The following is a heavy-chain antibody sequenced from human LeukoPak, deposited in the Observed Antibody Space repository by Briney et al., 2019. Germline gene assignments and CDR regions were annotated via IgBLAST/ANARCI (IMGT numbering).Heavy chain of an antibody. D-gene: IGHD6-13*01. CDR1: DSSISSGYY. J-gene: IGHJ5*02. CDR3: ARGLSSSWYWFDT. Sequence: SETLSLTCTVSDSSISSGYYWGWIRQPPGKELEWIGSIYHSGSTYYNPSLKSRVTISVDTSNNQFSLKLSSLTAADTAVYYCARGLSSSWYWFDTWGQGTLVTVSS. V-gene: IGHV4-38-2*02. CDR2: IYHSGST.